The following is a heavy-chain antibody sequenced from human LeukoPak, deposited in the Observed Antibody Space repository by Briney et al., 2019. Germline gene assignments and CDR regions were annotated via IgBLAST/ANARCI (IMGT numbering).Heavy chain of an antibody. CDR1: GYSISSGYY. Sequence: SETLSLTCGVSGYSISSGYYWGWIRQPPGQGLEWIGSINHSGSTYYNPSLKSRVTISVDTSKNQFSLKLSSVTAADTAVYFCARIKVVRGINWFDPWGQGTLVTVSS. D-gene: IGHD3-10*01. J-gene: IGHJ5*02. CDR2: INHSGST. CDR3: ARIKVVRGINWFDP. V-gene: IGHV4-38-2*01.